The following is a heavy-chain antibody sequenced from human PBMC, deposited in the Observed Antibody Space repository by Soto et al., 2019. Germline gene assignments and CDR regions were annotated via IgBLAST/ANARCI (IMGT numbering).Heavy chain of an antibody. CDR2: IYYSGST. CDR3: ARVEYSYGYVDY. Sequence: NPSETLSLTCTVSGGSISSGDYYWSWIRQPPGKGLEWIGYIYYSGSTYYNPSLKSRVTISVDTSKNQFSLKLSSVTAADTAVYYCARVEYSYGYVDYWGQGTLVTVSS. J-gene: IGHJ4*02. D-gene: IGHD5-18*01. CDR1: GGSISSGDYY. V-gene: IGHV4-30-4*01.